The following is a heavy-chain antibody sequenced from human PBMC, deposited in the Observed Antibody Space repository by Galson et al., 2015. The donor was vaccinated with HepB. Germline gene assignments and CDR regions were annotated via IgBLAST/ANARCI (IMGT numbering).Heavy chain of an antibody. J-gene: IGHJ4*02. V-gene: IGHV3-23*01. CDR1: GFTFSSYA. D-gene: IGHD3-10*01. CDR3: TTDQIPTVGRGVIRDNDY. Sequence: SLRLSCAASGFTFSSYAMSWVRQAPGKGLEWVSAISGSGGSTYYADSVKGRFTISRDNSKNTLYLQMNSLRAEDTAVYYCTTDQIPTVGRGVIRDNDYWGEGPVVTVSS. CDR2: ISGSGGST.